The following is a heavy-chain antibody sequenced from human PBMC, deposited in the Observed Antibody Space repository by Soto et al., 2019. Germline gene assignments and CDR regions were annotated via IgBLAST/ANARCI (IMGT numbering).Heavy chain of an antibody. D-gene: IGHD4-17*01. V-gene: IGHV1-18*01. Sequence: QXPXVQSGAEVKKPGASVKVSCKASGYTFTSYGISWVRQAPGQGLEWMGWISAYNGNTNYAQKLXXXXXXXXXTXXXXXXXXXXXXXXXXXXVXXCASHNDYEYFQHWGQGTLVTV. CDR3: ASHNDYEYFQH. CDR1: GYTFTSYG. J-gene: IGHJ1*01. CDR2: ISAYNGNT.